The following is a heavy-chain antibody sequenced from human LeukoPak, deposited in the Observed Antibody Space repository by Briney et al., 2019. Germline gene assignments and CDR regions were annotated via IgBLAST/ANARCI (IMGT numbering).Heavy chain of an antibody. CDR1: GGSISSGSHY. D-gene: IGHD3-10*01. V-gene: IGHV4-61*02. J-gene: IGHJ6*03. CDR2: IYTSGST. CDR3: AREVYYYGSGSYGLGVYYYYYYMDV. Sequence: SETLSLTCTVSGGSISSGSHYWSWIRQPAGKGLEWIGRIYTSGSTNYNPSLKSRVTMSVDTSKNQFSLKLSSVTAADTAVYYCAREVYYYGSGSYGLGVYYYYYYMDVWGKGTTVTISS.